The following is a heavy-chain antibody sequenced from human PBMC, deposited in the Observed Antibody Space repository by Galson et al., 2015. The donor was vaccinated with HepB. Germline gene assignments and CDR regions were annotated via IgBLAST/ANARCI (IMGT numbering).Heavy chain of an antibody. D-gene: IGHD2-2*01. CDR1: GGTFSSYA. CDR3: ARDDGTREHCSSTSCETIRPSYYGMDV. CDR2: IIPIFGTA. Sequence: SVKVSCKASGGTFSSYAISWVRQAPGQGLEWMGGIIPIFGTANYAQKFQGRVTITADESTSTAYMELSSLRSEDTAVYYCARDDGTREHCSSTSCETIRPSYYGMDVWGQGTTVTVSS. J-gene: IGHJ6*02. V-gene: IGHV1-69*13.